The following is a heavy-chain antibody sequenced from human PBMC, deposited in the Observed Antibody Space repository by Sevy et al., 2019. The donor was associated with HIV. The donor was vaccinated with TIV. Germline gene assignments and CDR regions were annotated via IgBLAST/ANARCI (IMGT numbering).Heavy chain of an antibody. J-gene: IGHJ3*02. CDR2: INSDGSST. D-gene: IGHD6-13*01. V-gene: IGHV3-74*01. CDR3: ARAVSSSSWRYAFDI. CDR1: GFTFSSYW. Sequence: GGSLRLSCAASGFTFSSYWMHWVRQAPGKGLVWVSRINSDGSSTSYADSVKGRFTISRDNAKNTLYLQMNSLRAEDTAVYYCARAVSSSSWRYAFDIWGLGTMVTVSS.